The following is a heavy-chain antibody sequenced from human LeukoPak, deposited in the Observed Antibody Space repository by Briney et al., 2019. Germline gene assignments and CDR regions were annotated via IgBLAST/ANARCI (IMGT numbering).Heavy chain of an antibody. J-gene: IGHJ5*02. D-gene: IGHD4-17*01. V-gene: IGHV4-39*01. CDR1: GGSISSSSYY. Sequence: SETLSLTCTVSGGSISSSSYYWGWIRQPPGKGLEWIGSIYYSGSTYYNPSLKSRVTISVDTSKNQFSLKLSSVTAADTAVYYCARQQADYGDYDWFDPWGQGTLVTVSS. CDR2: IYYSGST. CDR3: ARQQADYGDYDWFDP.